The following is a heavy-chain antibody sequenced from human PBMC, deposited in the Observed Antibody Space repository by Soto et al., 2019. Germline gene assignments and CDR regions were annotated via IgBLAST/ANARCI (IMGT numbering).Heavy chain of an antibody. Sequence: ASVKVSCKASGYTFTSYGISWVRQAPGQGLEWMGWISAYNGNTNYAQKLQGRVTMTTDTSTSTAYMELRSLRSDVTALYYDSRRRIAAAGWFDPWGQGTLVTVSS. D-gene: IGHD6-13*01. CDR2: ISAYNGNT. CDR1: GYTFTSYG. CDR3: SRRRIAAAGWFDP. V-gene: IGHV1-18*01. J-gene: IGHJ5*02.